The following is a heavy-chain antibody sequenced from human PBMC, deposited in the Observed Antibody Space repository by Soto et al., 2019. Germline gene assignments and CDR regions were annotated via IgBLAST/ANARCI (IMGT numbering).Heavy chain of an antibody. Sequence: PGGSLRLSCAASGFTFSSYTMNWVRQAPGKGLEWVSYISSSSSTIYYADSVKGRFTISRDNAKNSLYLQMNSLRAEDTAVYYCAREHEYYDFWSPMGVWGKGTTVTGSS. D-gene: IGHD3-3*01. CDR3: AREHEYYDFWSPMGV. CDR2: ISSSSSTI. V-gene: IGHV3-48*01. J-gene: IGHJ6*04. CDR1: GFTFSSYT.